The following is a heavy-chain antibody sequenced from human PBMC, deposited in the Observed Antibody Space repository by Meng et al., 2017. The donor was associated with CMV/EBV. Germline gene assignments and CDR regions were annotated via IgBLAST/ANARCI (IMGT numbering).Heavy chain of an antibody. J-gene: IGHJ4*02. V-gene: IGHV3-53*01. CDR3: ARDSGSYA. CDR1: GFTVSSNY. D-gene: IGHD1-26*01. Sequence: GESLKISCAASGFTVSSNYMSWVRQAPGKGLEWVSVIYSGGSTYYADSVKGRFTISRDNPKNTLYLQMNSLRAEDTAVYYCARDSGSYAWGQGTPVTVSS. CDR2: IYSGGST.